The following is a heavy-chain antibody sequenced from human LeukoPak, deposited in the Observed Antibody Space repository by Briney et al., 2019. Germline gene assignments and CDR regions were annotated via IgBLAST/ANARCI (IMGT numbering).Heavy chain of an antibody. Sequence: SQTLSLTCTVSGGSISSGSYYWSWIRQPAGKGLEWIGRIYTSGSTNYNPSLKRRVTISVDTSKNQFSLKLSSVTAADTAVYYCARTYYDYVWGRPVDNWFDPWGQGTLVTVSS. V-gene: IGHV4-61*02. CDR2: IYTSGST. CDR3: ARTYYDYVWGRPVDNWFDP. D-gene: IGHD3-16*01. J-gene: IGHJ5*02. CDR1: GGSISSGSYY.